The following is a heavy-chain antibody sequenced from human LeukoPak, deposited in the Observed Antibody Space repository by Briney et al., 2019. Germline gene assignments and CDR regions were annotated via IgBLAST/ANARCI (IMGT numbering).Heavy chain of an antibody. D-gene: IGHD1-14*01. V-gene: IGHV3-48*04. J-gene: IGHJ3*02. CDR3: AREQFPVSDAFDI. CDR2: VSSSSSII. CDR1: GFTFSSYN. Sequence: GGSLRLSCAASGFTFSSYNMNWVRQAPGKGLEWLTYVSSSSSIIYSADSVKGRFTISRDNAKNSLYLQMNSLRAEDTALYYCAREQFPVSDAFDIWGQGTMVTVSS.